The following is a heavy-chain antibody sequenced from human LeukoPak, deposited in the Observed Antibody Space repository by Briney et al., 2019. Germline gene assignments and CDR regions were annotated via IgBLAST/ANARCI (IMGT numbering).Heavy chain of an antibody. CDR2: MNPNSGNT. V-gene: IGHV1-8*01. CDR3: ARGMITFGGVIVPLGY. D-gene: IGHD3-16*02. Sequence: GASVKVSCKASGYTFTSYDINWVRKATGKGLERMGWMNPNSGNTGYAQEFQGRVTMTRNTSISTAYMELSSLRSEDTAVYYCARGMITFGGVIVPLGYWGQGSLVTVSS. J-gene: IGHJ4*02. CDR1: GYTFTSYD.